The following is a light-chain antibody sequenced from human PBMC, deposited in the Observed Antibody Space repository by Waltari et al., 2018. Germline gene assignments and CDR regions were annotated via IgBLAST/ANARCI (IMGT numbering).Light chain of an antibody. J-gene: IGKJ1*01. Sequence: DIQMTQSPSSLSASVGDRVSITCRTSQSISIYLNWYQQKPGKAPKLLIVAASSLQSGVPSRFSGGGSGTDFTLTISSLQPEDFATYYCQQSYSTLRTFGQGTRVEIK. CDR3: QQSYSTLRT. CDR2: AAS. V-gene: IGKV1-39*01. CDR1: QSISIY.